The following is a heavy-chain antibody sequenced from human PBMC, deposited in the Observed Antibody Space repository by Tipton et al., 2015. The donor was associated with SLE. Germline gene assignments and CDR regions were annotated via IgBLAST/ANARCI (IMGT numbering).Heavy chain of an antibody. V-gene: IGHV3-21*06. CDR2: INSNGNYI. J-gene: IGHJ4*02. CDR3: VRFGAGFDY. D-gene: IGHD3-10*01. Sequence: GSLRLSCAASGFMFNTFSMNWVRQAPGKGLEWVSSINSNGNYIYYTDSVKGRFTISRDNAKNSLSLQMNSLRADDTAVYYCVRFGAGFDYWGQGTLVTVSS. CDR1: GFMFNTFS.